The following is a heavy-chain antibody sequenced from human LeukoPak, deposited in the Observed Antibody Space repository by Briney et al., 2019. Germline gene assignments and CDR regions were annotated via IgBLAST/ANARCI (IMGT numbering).Heavy chain of an antibody. D-gene: IGHD3-10*01. CDR3: ARDPYYGSGSYYKVPHYFDY. CDR2: ISAYNGNT. V-gene: IGHV1-18*04. Sequence: ASVKVSCKASGYTFTSYGISWVRQAPGQGLEWMGWISAYNGNTNYAQKLQGRATMTTDTSTSTAYMELRSLRSDDTAVYYCARDPYYGSGSYYKVPHYFDYWGQGTLVTVSS. CDR1: GYTFTSYG. J-gene: IGHJ4*02.